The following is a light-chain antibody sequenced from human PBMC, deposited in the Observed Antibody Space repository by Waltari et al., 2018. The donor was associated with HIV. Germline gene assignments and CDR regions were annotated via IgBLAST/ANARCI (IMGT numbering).Light chain of an antibody. J-gene: IGLJ2*01. CDR1: ALPRQC. Sequence: YELAQPPSVSVSPGQTATPTCSGDALPRQCVYWYQQKPGHAPIVVIYKDSERPSGIPERFSGFISGTTATLTVSAVQAEDEADYYCQSADITGTLGVFGGGTRLTV. V-gene: IGLV3-25*03. CDR2: KDS. CDR3: QSADITGTLGV.